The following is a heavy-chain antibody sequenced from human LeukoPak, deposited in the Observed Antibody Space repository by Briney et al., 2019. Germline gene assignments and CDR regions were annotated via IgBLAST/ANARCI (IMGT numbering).Heavy chain of an antibody. CDR2: ISGSGGST. D-gene: IGHD1-26*01. J-gene: IGHJ4*02. Sequence: GGSLRLSCAASGLIFSSYAMNWVRQAPGEGLKWVSAISGSGGSTYYADSVKGRFTISRDNSKDTLYLQMSSLRAEDTAVYYCAKAHSESYYSGINWGQGTLVTVSS. CDR1: GLIFSSYA. V-gene: IGHV3-23*01. CDR3: AKAHSESYYSGIN.